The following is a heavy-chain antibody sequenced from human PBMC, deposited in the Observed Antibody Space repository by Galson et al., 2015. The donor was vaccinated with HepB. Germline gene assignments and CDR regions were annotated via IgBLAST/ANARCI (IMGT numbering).Heavy chain of an antibody. Sequence: SETLSLTCAVSGGSISSSNWWSWVRQPPGKGLEWIGEIYHSGSTNYNPSLKSRVTISVDKSKNQFSLKLSSVTAADTAVYYCARDKGYSSSHFDYWGQGTLVTVSS. D-gene: IGHD6-6*01. CDR3: ARDKGYSSSHFDY. CDR1: GGSISSSNW. V-gene: IGHV4-4*02. CDR2: IYHSGST. J-gene: IGHJ4*02.